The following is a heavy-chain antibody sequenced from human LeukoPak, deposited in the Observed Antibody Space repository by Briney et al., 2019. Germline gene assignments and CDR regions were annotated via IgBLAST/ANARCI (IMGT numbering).Heavy chain of an antibody. CDR3: ARELSGIAVAGGLIY. V-gene: IGHV3-20*04. D-gene: IGHD6-19*01. CDR2: INWNGGST. CDR1: GFTFDDYG. Sequence: PGGSLRLSCAASGFTFDDYGMSWVRQAPGKGLEWVSGINWNGGSTGYADSVKGRFTISRDNSKNTLYLQMNSLRAEDTAVYYCARELSGIAVAGGLIYWGQGTLVTVSS. J-gene: IGHJ4*02.